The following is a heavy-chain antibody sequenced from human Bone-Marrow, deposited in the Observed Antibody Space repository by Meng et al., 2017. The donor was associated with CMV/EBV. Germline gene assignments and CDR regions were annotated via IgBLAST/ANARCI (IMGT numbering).Heavy chain of an antibody. CDR1: GFTFSSYG. D-gene: IGHD4-11*01. V-gene: IGHV3-33*01. Sequence: GESLKISCAASGFTFSSYGMHWVRQAPGKGLEWVAVIWYDGSNKYYADSVKGRFTISRDNSKNTLYLQMNSLRAEDTAVYYCARDPRRVPKNSTGYRGQGTLVTVSS. CDR3: ARDPRRVPKNSTGY. J-gene: IGHJ4*02. CDR2: IWYDGSNK.